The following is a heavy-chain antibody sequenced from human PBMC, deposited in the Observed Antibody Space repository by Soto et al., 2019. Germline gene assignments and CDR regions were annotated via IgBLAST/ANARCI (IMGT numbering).Heavy chain of an antibody. CDR3: ARDVLYSTSGDGRFDP. J-gene: IGHJ5*02. Sequence: QVQLVQSGGEVKKPGASVRVSCKASGYTFNSYGISWVRQAPGQGLEWMGWLNTYNGNTNYAQKFQGRVSMTTDTSTSTADLELRSLGSDDTAVYYCARDVLYSTSGDGRFDPWGQGTLVTVSS. V-gene: IGHV1-18*01. CDR2: LNTYNGNT. CDR1: GYTFNSYG. D-gene: IGHD6-6*01.